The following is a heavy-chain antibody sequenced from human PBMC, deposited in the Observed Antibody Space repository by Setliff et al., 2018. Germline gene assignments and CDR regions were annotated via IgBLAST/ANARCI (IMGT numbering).Heavy chain of an antibody. J-gene: IGHJ6*02. CDR1: GFTFSSYA. V-gene: IGHV3-23*01. CDR2: ISGSGGST. CDR3: ASDPGDRNGMDV. Sequence: GGSLRLSCAASGFTFSSYAMSWVRQAPGKGLEWVSAISGSGGSTYYADSVKGQFTISRDNSKNTLYLQMNSLRAEDTAVYYCASDPGDRNGMDVWGQGTTVTVSS.